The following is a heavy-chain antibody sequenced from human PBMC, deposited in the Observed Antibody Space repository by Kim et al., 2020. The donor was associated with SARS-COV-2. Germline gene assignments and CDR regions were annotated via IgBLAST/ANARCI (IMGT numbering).Heavy chain of an antibody. CDR1: GFTFSSYW. J-gene: IGHJ5*02. CDR3: ARGQGYYDILTGPNWFDP. V-gene: IGHV3-74*01. Sequence: GGSLRLSCAASGFTFSSYWMHWVRQAPGKGLVWVSRINSDGSSTSYADSVKGRFTISRDNAKNTLYLQMNSLRAEDTAVYYCARGQGYYDILTGPNWFDPWGQGTLVTVSS. D-gene: IGHD3-9*01. CDR2: INSDGSST.